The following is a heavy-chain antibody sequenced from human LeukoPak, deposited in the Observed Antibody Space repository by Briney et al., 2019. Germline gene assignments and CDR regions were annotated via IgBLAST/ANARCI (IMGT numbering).Heavy chain of an antibody. CDR3: ARGISSGWFNYYYYYMDV. J-gene: IGHJ6*03. CDR2: MNPNSGNT. Sequence: ASVKVSCTASGYTFTSYDINWVRQATGQGLEWMGWMNPNSGNTGYAQKFQGRVTITRNTSISTAYMELSSLRSEDTAVYYCARGISSGWFNYYYYYMDVWGKGTTVTVSS. CDR1: GYTFTSYD. D-gene: IGHD6-19*01. V-gene: IGHV1-8*01.